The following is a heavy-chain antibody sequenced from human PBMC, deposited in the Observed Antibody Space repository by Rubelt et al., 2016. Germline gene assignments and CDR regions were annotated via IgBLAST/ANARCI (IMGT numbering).Heavy chain of an antibody. Sequence: EAQLVESGGGLVKPGGSLRLSCAASGFPFKTYAMNWVRQAPGKGLEWLSCLTDSGGTTYYADSVKGRFTISRDNFKNTLYLQMNSLGAEDTAVYYCARVGGYNGVGGYWGQGTLVTVSS. J-gene: IGHJ4*02. D-gene: IGHD5-24*01. CDR3: ARVGGYNGVGGY. V-gene: IGHV3-23*04. CDR2: LTDSGGTT. CDR1: GFPFKTYA.